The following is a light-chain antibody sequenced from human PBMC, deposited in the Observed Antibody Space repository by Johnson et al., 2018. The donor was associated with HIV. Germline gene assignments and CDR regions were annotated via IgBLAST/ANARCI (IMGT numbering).Light chain of an antibody. CDR3: GTWDSSLSAV. V-gene: IGLV1-51*01. CDR2: DNN. J-gene: IGLJ1*01. CDR1: SSNIGNNY. Sequence: QPVLTQPPSMSAAPGQRVTISCSGSSSNIGNNYVSWYQQVPGAAPKLLIYDNNKRPSGIPDRFSGSKSGTSATLGITGLQTGDEADYYCGTWDSSLSAVFGTGTKVTVL.